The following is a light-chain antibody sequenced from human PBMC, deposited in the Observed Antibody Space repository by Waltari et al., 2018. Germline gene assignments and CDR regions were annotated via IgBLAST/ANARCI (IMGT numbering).Light chain of an antibody. Sequence: DIVMTQSPDSLAVSLGERTTINCKSSHNILDSSNNKHHLAGYRQRPGQPPQVVIYWAFSRESGVPDRFTGSGSGTDFTLTISSLQADDVAVYYCQQYYTTPFTFGQGTKLEIK. CDR1: HNILDSSNNKHH. CDR2: WAF. J-gene: IGKJ2*01. V-gene: IGKV4-1*01. CDR3: QQYYTTPFT.